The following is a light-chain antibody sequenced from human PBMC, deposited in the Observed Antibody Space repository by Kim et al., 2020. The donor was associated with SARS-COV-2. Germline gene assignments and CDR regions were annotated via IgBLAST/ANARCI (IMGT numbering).Light chain of an antibody. V-gene: IGLV6-57*03. J-gene: IGLJ3*02. CDR2: ATT. CDR3: QSYDSTNVV. CDR1: SGTVASKY. Sequence: GKASTISCSRRSGTVASKYVQWYQQRPGSAPTTVIQATTQGPSGVPDRFSGSIDSSSNSASLTISGLRTEDEADYYCQSYDSTNVVFGGGTQLTVL.